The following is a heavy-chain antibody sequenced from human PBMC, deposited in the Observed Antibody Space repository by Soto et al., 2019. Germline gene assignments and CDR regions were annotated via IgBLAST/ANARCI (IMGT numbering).Heavy chain of an antibody. CDR2: IYYSGST. J-gene: IGHJ4*02. V-gene: IGHV4-59*08. Sequence: SETMSLTSPVSGGSISSYYWSWIRQPPGKGLEWIGYIYYSGSTNYNPSLKSRVTISVDTSKNQFSLKLSSVTAADTAVYYCARSKSLGHFDYWGQGTLVTVSS. CDR3: ARSKSLGHFDY. CDR1: GGSISSYY.